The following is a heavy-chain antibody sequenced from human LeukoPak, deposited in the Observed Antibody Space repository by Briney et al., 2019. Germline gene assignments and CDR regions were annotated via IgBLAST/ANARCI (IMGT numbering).Heavy chain of an antibody. CDR1: GGSISSYY. CDR3: AKFSLGIAVAGTGEAFDI. V-gene: IGHV4-4*07. CDR2: IYTSGRT. Sequence: SETLSLTCTVSGGSISSYYWSWIRHPAGKGLECSGRIYTSGRTNYNPSLKSLVSMSVYTSQNQFSLKLSSVTAADTAVYYCAKFSLGIAVAGTGEAFDIWGQGTMVTVSS. D-gene: IGHD6-19*01. J-gene: IGHJ3*02.